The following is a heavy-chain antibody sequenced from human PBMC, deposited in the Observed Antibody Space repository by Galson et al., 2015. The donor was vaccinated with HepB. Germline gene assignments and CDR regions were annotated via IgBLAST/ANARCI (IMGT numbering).Heavy chain of an antibody. Sequence: SLRLSCAASGFAFSNYGMNWVRQAPGKGLECISYISGTSSSIYYADSLRGRFTISRDHAKNSLYLQMNSLRAEDTAVYYCASDPPDDDCSGNSCTGYYMDVAGRGTTVSVFS. J-gene: IGHJ6*03. D-gene: IGHD2-2*01. CDR2: ISGTSSSI. CDR1: GFAFSNYG. V-gene: IGHV3-48*01. CDR3: ASDPPDDDCSGNSCTGYYMDV.